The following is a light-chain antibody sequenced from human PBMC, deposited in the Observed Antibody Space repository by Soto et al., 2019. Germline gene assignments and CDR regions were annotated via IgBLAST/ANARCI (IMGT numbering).Light chain of an antibody. V-gene: IGKV1-5*01. CDR2: DAS. Sequence: GDRVTITCRASQSISSWLAWYQQKPGKAPKLLIYDASSLDSGVPSRFSGSGSGTEFTLTINSLQSEDFAVYYCQHYNNWPWTFGQGTKVDNK. CDR1: QSISSW. J-gene: IGKJ1*01. CDR3: QHYNNWPWT.